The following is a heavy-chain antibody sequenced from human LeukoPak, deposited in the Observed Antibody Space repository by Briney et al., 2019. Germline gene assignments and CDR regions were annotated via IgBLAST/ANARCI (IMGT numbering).Heavy chain of an antibody. J-gene: IGHJ4*02. V-gene: IGHV3-20*04. CDR2: IKWNGGST. D-gene: IGHD4-23*01. CDR3: ARGEDYGGNDYYFDS. Sequence: AGRSLRLSCAASGFTFDDYGMGWVRQAPGQGLDWDSGIKWNGGSTAYADSVKGRFTISSDNAKNSLYLQMNSLRAEDTALYYCARGEDYGGNDYYFDSWGQGTLVTVSS. CDR1: GFTFDDYG.